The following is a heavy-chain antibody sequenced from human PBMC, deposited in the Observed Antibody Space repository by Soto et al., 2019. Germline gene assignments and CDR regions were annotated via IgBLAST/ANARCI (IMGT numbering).Heavy chain of an antibody. Sequence: QVQLQESGPGLVKPSETLSLTCTVSGGSISSYYWSWIRQPPGKGLEWIGYIYYSGSTSYNPSLKTRVAISVDTSKSQFSLKLSSVTAADTAVYYCARDRGSSGWTDYWCQGTLVTVSS. CDR1: GGSISSYY. CDR2: IYYSGST. D-gene: IGHD6-19*01. CDR3: ARDRGSSGWTDY. J-gene: IGHJ4*02. V-gene: IGHV4-59*01.